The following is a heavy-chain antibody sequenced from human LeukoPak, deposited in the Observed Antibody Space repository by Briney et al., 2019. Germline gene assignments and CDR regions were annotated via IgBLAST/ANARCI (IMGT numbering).Heavy chain of an antibody. D-gene: IGHD6-19*01. CDR2: ISGDDGST. V-gene: IGHV3-43*02. CDR3: AKDHGAVAGRQRFNWFDP. J-gene: IGHJ5*02. Sequence: QAPAKGLEKVSVISGDDGSTDYGASVKGRFTISRDISKNSLYLQMNSLRTDDTALYYCAKDHGAVAGRQRFNWFDPWGQGTLVTVSS.